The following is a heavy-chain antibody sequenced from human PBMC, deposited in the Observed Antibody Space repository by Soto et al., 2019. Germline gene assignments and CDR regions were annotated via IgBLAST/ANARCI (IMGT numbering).Heavy chain of an antibody. V-gene: IGHV1-18*01. CDR3: ARVGDYDILTGYYLEYFQH. J-gene: IGHJ1*01. CDR2: ISAYNGNT. CDR1: GYTFTSYG. Sequence: QVQLVQSGAEVKKPGASVKVSCKASGYTFTSYGISWVRQAPGQGLEWMGWISAYNGNTNYAQKLQGRVTMTTDTXXSXAXKELRSLRSDDTAVYYCARVGDYDILTGYYLEYFQHWGQGTLVTVSS. D-gene: IGHD3-9*01.